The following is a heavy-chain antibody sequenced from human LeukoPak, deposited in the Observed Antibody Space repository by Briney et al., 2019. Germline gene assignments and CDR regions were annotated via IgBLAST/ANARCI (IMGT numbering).Heavy chain of an antibody. J-gene: IGHJ4*02. CDR1: GDFITAYY. CDR3: ASNTGTVFDY. D-gene: IGHD7-27*01. V-gene: IGHV4-59*01. CDR2: VYYTGST. Sequence: SETLSLTCTVSGDFITAYYWSWIRQPPGKGLEWIGYVYYTGSTEYHPSLRSRVTISLEMSKQQFSLTLTSVTAPDTAVYYCASNTGTVFDYWGQGALVTVSS.